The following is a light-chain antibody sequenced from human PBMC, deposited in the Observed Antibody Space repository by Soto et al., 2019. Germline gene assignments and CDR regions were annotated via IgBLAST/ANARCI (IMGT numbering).Light chain of an antibody. Sequence: TQSPATLSVTPEERATLSCRVIHIVSSNFAWYQHKPGQAPSLLIYGASTRAPGIPDRFSGSGSGTDFTLPISRLEPEDFAVYYCQQYGSSPPWTFGQGTMV. J-gene: IGKJ1*01. CDR3: QQYGSSPPWT. CDR1: HIVSSN. V-gene: IGKV3-20*01. CDR2: GAS.